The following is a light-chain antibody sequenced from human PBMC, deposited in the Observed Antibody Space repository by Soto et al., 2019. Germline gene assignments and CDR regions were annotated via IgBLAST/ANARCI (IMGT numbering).Light chain of an antibody. CDR3: GTWDSSLSAL. CDR2: DNN. Sequence: QSVLTQPHSVSAAPGQTVTISCSGSSSNIGNNYVSWYQQLPGTAPKLLIYDNNKRPSGIPDRFSGSKSGTSATLGITGLQTGDEADYYCGTWDSSLSALFGGGTKLTVL. CDR1: SSNIGNNY. V-gene: IGLV1-51*01. J-gene: IGLJ2*01.